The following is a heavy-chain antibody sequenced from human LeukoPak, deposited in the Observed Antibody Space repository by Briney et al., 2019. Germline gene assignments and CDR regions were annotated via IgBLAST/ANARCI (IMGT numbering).Heavy chain of an antibody. CDR1: GGSISSSNW. D-gene: IGHD6-19*01. Sequence: SETLSLTCTVSGGSISSSNWWSWVRQPPGKGLEWIGEIFHSGSTYYNPSLKSRVTISVDTSKNQFSLKLSSVTAADTAVYYCARGLDSSGWYDYYYMDVWGKGTTVTVSS. J-gene: IGHJ6*03. V-gene: IGHV4-4*02. CDR2: IFHSGST. CDR3: ARGLDSSGWYDYYYMDV.